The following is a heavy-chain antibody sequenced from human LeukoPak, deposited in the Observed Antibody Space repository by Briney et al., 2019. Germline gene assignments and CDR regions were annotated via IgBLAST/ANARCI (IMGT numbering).Heavy chain of an antibody. J-gene: IGHJ4*02. Sequence: GASVKVSCKASGYTFTGYYMHWVRQAPGRGLEWMGWINPNSGGTNYAQKFQGRVTMTRDTSISTAYMELRSLRSDDTAVYYCARDASLRLRLLDYWGQGTLVTVSS. CDR1: GYTFTGYY. V-gene: IGHV1-2*02. D-gene: IGHD4-17*01. CDR3: ARDASLRLRLLDY. CDR2: INPNSGGT.